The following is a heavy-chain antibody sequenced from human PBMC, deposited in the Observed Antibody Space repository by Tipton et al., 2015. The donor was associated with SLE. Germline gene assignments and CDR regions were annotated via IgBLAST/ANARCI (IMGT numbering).Heavy chain of an antibody. CDR3: ARVLRFFDWFTGDQEYFDY. Sequence: SLRLSCAASRFTLRSYWMSWVRQAPGKGLEWVANIKQDGGEKYYVDSVKGRFTISRDNAKNSLYLQMNSLTAEDTAVYYCARVLRFFDWFTGDQEYFDYWGQGTPVTVSS. CDR1: RFTLRSYW. CDR2: IKQDGGEK. D-gene: IGHD3-9*01. V-gene: IGHV3-7*01. J-gene: IGHJ4*02.